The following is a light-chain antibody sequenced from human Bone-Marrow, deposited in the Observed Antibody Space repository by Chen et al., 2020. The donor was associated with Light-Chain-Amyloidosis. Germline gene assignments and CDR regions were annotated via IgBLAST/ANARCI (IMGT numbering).Light chain of an antibody. Sequence: SYVLTQPSSVSLSPVQTHTIACGGTNIGSTCVHWSQQTPGQAPLLVVYDDSDRPSGIPERLSGANSGNTATLTISRVEAGDEADYYCQVWDRSSDRPVFGGGTKLTVL. CDR2: DDS. J-gene: IGLJ3*02. CDR3: QVWDRSSDRPV. CDR1: NIGSTC. V-gene: IGLV3-21*02.